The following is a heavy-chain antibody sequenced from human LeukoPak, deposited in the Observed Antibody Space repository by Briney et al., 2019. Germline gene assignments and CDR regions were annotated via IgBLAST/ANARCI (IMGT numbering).Heavy chain of an antibody. CDR3: AKDIAVAGRTYYYFDY. CDR1: GFTFDDYA. D-gene: IGHD6-19*01. J-gene: IGHJ4*02. CDR2: ISWNSGSI. Sequence: GGSLRLSCAASGFTFDDYAMHWVRQAPGKGLEWVSGISWNSGSIGYADSVKGRFIISRDNAKNSLYLQMNSLRAEDTALYYCAKDIAVAGRTYYYFDYWGQGTLVTVSS. V-gene: IGHV3-9*01.